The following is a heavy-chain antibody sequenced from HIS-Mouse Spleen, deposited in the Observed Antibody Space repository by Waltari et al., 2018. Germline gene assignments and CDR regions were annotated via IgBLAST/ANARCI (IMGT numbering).Heavy chain of an antibody. CDR1: GFTFSSYA. V-gene: IGHV3-30*04. CDR2: ISYDGSNK. CDR3: ARRYSGYDLGY. J-gene: IGHJ4*02. Sequence: QVQLVESGGGVVQPGRSLRLSCAASGFTFSSYAMHWVRQATGKGLEWVAVISYDGSNKYYADSVKGRFTISRDNSKNTLYLQMNSLRAEDTAVYYCARRYSGYDLGYWGQGTLVTVSS. D-gene: IGHD5-12*01.